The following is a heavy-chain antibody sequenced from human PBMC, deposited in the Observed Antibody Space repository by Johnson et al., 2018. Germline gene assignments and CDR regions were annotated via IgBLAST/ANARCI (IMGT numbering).Heavy chain of an antibody. D-gene: IGHD3-16*01. CDR1: GFTFNNAW. CDR2: INSKTDGGTT. Sequence: VQLVESGGGLVKPGGSLRLSCAASGFTFNNAWMNWVRQAPGKGLEWVGRINSKTDGGTTDYAAYVKGRFTISRDDSRNTVYLQMSSLKTEDTAMYYCTTVRFGSFDIWGQGTMVTVSS. J-gene: IGHJ3*02. V-gene: IGHV3-15*07. CDR3: TTVRFGSFDI.